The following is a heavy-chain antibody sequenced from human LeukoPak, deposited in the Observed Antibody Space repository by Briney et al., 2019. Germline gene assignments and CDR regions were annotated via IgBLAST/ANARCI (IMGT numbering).Heavy chain of an antibody. CDR1: GDSFSYFY. CDR3: SRSLPGAVGAADL. V-gene: IGHV4-59*01. CDR2: IYNSGST. D-gene: IGHD6-13*01. J-gene: IGHJ5*02. Sequence: SETLSLTCTVSGDSFSYFYWSWIRQPPGKGLEWIGYIYNSGSTNYNPSLKSRVTISVDTSKNHFSLKVTSMTAADTGIYYCSRSLPGAVGAADLWGQGTLVTVSS.